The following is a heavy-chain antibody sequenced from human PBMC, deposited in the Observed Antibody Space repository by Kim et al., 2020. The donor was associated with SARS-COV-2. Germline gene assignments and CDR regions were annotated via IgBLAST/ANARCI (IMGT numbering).Heavy chain of an antibody. CDR3: ASQRCSLVYAIPECWFDP. V-gene: IGHV4-4*07. J-gene: IGHJ5*02. CDR1: GGSISSYY. CDR2: IYTSGST. Sequence: SETLSLTCTVSGGSISSYYWSWIRQPAGKGLEWIGRIYTSGSTNYNPSLKSRVTMSVDTSKNQFSLKLSSVTAADTAVYYCASQRCSLVYAIPECWFDPWGQGTLVTVSS. D-gene: IGHD2-8*01.